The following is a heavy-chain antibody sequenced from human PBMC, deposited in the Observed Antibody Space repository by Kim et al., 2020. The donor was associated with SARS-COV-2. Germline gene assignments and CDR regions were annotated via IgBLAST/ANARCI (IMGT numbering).Heavy chain of an antibody. D-gene: IGHD2-15*01. V-gene: IGHV3-30*18. CDR2: ISYDGSNK. Sequence: GGSLRLSCAASGFTFSSYGMHWVRQAPGKGLEWVAVISYDGSNKYYADSVKGRFTISRDNSKNTLYLQMNSLRAEDTAVYYCAKVAIGGLHLDYWGQGTLVTVSS. CDR3: AKVAIGGLHLDY. CDR1: GFTFSSYG. J-gene: IGHJ4*02.